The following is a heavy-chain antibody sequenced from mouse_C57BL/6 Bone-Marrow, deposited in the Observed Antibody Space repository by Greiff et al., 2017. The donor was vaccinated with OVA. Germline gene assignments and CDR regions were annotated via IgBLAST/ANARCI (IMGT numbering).Heavy chain of an antibody. V-gene: IGHV1-26*01. CDR2: INPNNGGT. CDR3: AKLTGTGY. CDR1: GYTFTDYY. J-gene: IGHJ4*01. D-gene: IGHD4-1*01. Sequence: VQLQQSGPELVKPGASVKISCKASGYTFTDYYMNWVKQSHGKSLEWIGDINPNNGGTSYNQKFKGKATLTVDKSSSTAYMELRSLTSEDSAVYYCAKLTGTGYWGQGTSVTVSS.